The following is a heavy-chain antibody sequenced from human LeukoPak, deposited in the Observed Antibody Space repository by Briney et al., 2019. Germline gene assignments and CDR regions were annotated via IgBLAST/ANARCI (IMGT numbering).Heavy chain of an antibody. D-gene: IGHD3-22*01. Sequence: PSETLSLTCTVSGGSISSGDYYWSWVSQPPGNGLEWIAYMYYSGSTYYNPSLKSRVTMSADTSKNQLSLKLSSVTAADTAVYYCARPYYYDSRIDPWGQGILVTVSS. CDR1: GGSISSGDYY. CDR3: ARPYYYDSRIDP. J-gene: IGHJ5*02. V-gene: IGHV4-30-4*01. CDR2: MYYSGST.